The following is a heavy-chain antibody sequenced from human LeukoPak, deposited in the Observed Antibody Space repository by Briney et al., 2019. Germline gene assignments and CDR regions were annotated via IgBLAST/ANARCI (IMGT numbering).Heavy chain of an antibody. V-gene: IGHV4-34*01. CDR1: GGSFSGYY. CDR3: ARSYY. Sequence: SETLSLTCAVYGGSFSGYYWSWIRQPPGKGLEWIGEINHSGSTNYNPSLKSRITISVDTSKNQFSLKLSSVTAADTAVYYCARSYYWGQGTLVTVSS. J-gene: IGHJ4*02. CDR2: INHSGST.